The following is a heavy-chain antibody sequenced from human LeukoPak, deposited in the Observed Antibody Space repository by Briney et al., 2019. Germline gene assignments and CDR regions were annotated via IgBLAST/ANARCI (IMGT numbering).Heavy chain of an antibody. V-gene: IGHV3-48*01. CDR3: ARLVDRVWFDP. D-gene: IGHD6-13*01. CDR1: GFTFSSYS. Sequence: GGSLRLSCAASGFTFSSYSMNWVRQAPGKGLEWVSYISSSSSTIYYADSVKGRFTISRDNAKNSLYLQMNSLRAEDTAVYYCARLVDRVWFDPWGQGTLVIVSS. CDR2: ISSSSSTI. J-gene: IGHJ5*02.